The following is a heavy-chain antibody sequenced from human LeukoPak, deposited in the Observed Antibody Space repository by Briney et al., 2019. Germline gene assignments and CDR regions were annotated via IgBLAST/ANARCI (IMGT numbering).Heavy chain of an antibody. D-gene: IGHD6-6*01. J-gene: IGHJ5*02. Sequence: ASVKVSCKASGYSFTGYYMHWVRQAPGQGLEWMGWINPNSGGTNYAQKFQDRVTMTRDTSISTAYMELSRLRSDDTAVYYCAQAAASPLVWFDPWGQGTLVTVSS. CDR2: INPNSGGT. CDR1: GYSFTGYY. V-gene: IGHV1-2*02. CDR3: AQAAASPLVWFDP.